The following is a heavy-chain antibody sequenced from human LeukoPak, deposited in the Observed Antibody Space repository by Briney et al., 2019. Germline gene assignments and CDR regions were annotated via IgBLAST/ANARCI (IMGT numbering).Heavy chain of an antibody. Sequence: SGTLSLTCAVSGGSISSSNWWSWVRAPPGKVLEWIGEIYHSGSTNYDPSLKSRVTISVDKSKNQFSLKLSSVTAADTAVYYCARIYGDYDLGDYWGQGTLVTVSS. CDR2: IYHSGST. V-gene: IGHV4-4*02. J-gene: IGHJ4*02. D-gene: IGHD4-17*01. CDR1: GGSISSSNW. CDR3: ARIYGDYDLGDY.